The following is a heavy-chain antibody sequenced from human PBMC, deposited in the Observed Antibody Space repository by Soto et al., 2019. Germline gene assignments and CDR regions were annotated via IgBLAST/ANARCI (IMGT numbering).Heavy chain of an antibody. Sequence: QVQLVESGGGVVQPGRSLRLSCAASGFTFSSYAMHWVRQAPGKGLEWVAVISYDGSNKYYADSVKGRFTISRDNSKNKMYLQMNSLRAEDKAVYYCARDQGGGIAENYFDYWGQGTLVTVSS. V-gene: IGHV3-30-3*01. J-gene: IGHJ4*02. CDR3: ARDQGGGIAENYFDY. CDR1: GFTFSSYA. CDR2: ISYDGSNK. D-gene: IGHD6-13*01.